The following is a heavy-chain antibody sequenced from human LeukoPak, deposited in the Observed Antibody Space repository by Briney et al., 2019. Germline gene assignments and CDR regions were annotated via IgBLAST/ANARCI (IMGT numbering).Heavy chain of an antibody. D-gene: IGHD6-19*01. J-gene: IGHJ4*02. CDR3: ARGIAVAGNLGTFDY. Sequence: GGSLRLSCAASGFTFDDYAMHWFRQAPGKGLEWVSLIYGGGNTYYADSVKGRFTISRDNSKNTLYLQMNSLRVEDTAVYYCARGIAVAGNLGTFDYWGQGTLVTVSS. V-gene: IGHV3-66*01. CDR2: IYGGGNT. CDR1: GFTFDDYA.